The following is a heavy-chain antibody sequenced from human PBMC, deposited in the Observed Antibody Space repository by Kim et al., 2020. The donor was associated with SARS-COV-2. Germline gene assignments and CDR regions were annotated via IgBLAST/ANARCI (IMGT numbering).Heavy chain of an antibody. D-gene: IGHD3-10*01. CDR3: ARDQFGDLEAFDI. Sequence: YAQGFTGRFVFSLDTSVSTAYLQISSLKAEDTAVYYCARDQFGDLEAFDIWGQGTMVTVSS. V-gene: IGHV7-4-1*02. J-gene: IGHJ3*02.